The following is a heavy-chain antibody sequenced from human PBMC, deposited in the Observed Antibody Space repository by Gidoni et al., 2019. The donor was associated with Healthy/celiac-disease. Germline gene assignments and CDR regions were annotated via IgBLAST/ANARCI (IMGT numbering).Heavy chain of an antibody. CDR2: ISAYNGNT. Sequence: GLEWMGWISAYNGNTNYAQKLQGRVTMTTDTSTSTAYMELRSLRSDDTAVYYCARVLSIAARLIDYWGQGTLVTVSS. CDR3: ARVLSIAARLIDY. D-gene: IGHD6-6*01. J-gene: IGHJ4*02. V-gene: IGHV1-18*01.